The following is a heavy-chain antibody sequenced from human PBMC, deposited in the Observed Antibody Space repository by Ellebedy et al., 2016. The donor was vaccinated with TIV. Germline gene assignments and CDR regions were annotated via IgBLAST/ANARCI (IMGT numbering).Heavy chain of an antibody. CDR2: IKQDGSDK. CDR3: AREGTRLAQDAFDI. Sequence: GESLKISCAASGFSLSDFGMHWVRQAPGKGLEWVANIKQDGSDKYYVDSVKGRFTISRDNAKNSLYLQMNSLRAEDTAVYYCAREGTRLAQDAFDIWGQGTMVTVSS. CDR1: GFSLSDFG. J-gene: IGHJ3*02. V-gene: IGHV3-7*01. D-gene: IGHD6-19*01.